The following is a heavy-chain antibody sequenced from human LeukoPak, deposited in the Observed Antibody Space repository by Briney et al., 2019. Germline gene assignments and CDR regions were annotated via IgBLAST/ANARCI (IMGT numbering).Heavy chain of an antibody. CDR2: IYYSGST. Sequence: SQTLSLTCTVSGGSISSGGYYWSWIRQHPGKGLEWIGYIYYSGSTYYNPSLKSRVTISVDTSKNQFSLKLSSVTGADTAVYYCAREATYDGGDYFDYWGQGTLVTVSS. CDR3: AREATYDGGDYFDY. CDR1: GGSISSGGYY. J-gene: IGHJ4*02. V-gene: IGHV4-31*03. D-gene: IGHD4-23*01.